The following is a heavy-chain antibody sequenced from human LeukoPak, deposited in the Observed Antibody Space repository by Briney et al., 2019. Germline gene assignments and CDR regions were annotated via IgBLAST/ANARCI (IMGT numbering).Heavy chain of an antibody. J-gene: IGHJ5*02. CDR3: ARHRIVVVVAATGKGYNWFDP. Sequence: SETLSLTCAVYGGSFSGYYWSWIRQPPGKGLEWIGEINHSGSTNYNPSLKSRVTISVDTSKNQFSLKLSSVTAADTAVYYCARHRIVVVVAATGKGYNWFDPWGQGTLVTVSS. V-gene: IGHV4-34*01. D-gene: IGHD2-15*01. CDR2: INHSGST. CDR1: GGSFSGYY.